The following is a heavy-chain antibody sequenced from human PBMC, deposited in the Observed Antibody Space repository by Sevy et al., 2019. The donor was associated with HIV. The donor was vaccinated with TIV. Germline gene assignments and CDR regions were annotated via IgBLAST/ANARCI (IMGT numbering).Heavy chain of an antibody. CDR1: GFTFSSYG. D-gene: IGHD3-10*01. V-gene: IGHV3-33*01. Sequence: GSLRLSCAASGFTFSSYGMHWVRQAPGKGLEWLAVIWYDGSNKYYADSVKGRFTISRDNSKNTLYLQMNSLRAEDTAVDYCARGDPAMVRGVIYYYGMDVWGQGTTVTVSS. J-gene: IGHJ6*02. CDR3: ARGDPAMVRGVIYYYGMDV. CDR2: IWYDGSNK.